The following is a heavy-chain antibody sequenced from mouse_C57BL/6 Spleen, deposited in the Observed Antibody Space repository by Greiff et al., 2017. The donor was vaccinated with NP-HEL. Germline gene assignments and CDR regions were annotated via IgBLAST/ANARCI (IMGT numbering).Heavy chain of an antibody. J-gene: IGHJ3*01. CDR1: GFTFSSYA. CDR2: ISDGGSYT. V-gene: IGHV5-4*01. Sequence: EVMLVESGGGLVKPGGSLKLSCAASGFTFSSYAMSWVRQTPEKRLEWVATISDGGSYTYYPDNVKGRFTISRDNAKNNLYLQMSHLKSEDTAMYYGAREGGLYSNFGGFAYWGQGTLVTVSA. D-gene: IGHD2-5*01. CDR3: AREGGLYSNFGGFAY.